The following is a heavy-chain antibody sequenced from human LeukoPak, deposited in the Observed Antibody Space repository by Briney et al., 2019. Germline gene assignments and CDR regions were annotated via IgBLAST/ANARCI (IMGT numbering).Heavy chain of an antibody. CDR1: GFTFSTYN. Sequence: GGSLRLSCAASGFTFSTYNMNWVRQAPGKGLEWISHISATGFTIYYADSVKGRFTISRDNAKNSLSLQMNSLRVEDTAVYHCARYDFILISYFDLWGRGALVTVSS. V-gene: IGHV3-48*04. CDR2: ISATGFTI. J-gene: IGHJ2*01. CDR3: ARYDFILISYFDL. D-gene: IGHD3-3*01.